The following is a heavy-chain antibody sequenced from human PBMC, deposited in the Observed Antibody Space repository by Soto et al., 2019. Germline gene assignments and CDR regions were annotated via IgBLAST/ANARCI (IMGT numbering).Heavy chain of an antibody. J-gene: IGHJ5*02. V-gene: IGHV1-46*01. D-gene: IGHD2-21*01. CDR2: VNPSGAGS. CDR1: GYTFTRYS. CDR3: ARGGLGIYCGGGSFQTSDP. Sequence: VAVKGYFRESGYTFTRYSMHWVRQATGQLLDWMGTVNPSGAGSTYALKFRGRTVMQTDTYTTTVYMQLSRLRPDDTAVSYCARGGLGIYCGGGSFQTSDP.